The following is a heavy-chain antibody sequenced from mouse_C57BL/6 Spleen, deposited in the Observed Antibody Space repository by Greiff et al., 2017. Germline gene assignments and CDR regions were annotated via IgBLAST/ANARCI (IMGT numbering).Heavy chain of an antibody. D-gene: IGHD1-1*01. Sequence: QVQLQQSGPELVKPGASVKISCKASGYTFTDYYINWVKQRPGQGLEWIGWIFPGSGSTYYNEKFKGKATLTVDKSSSTAYMLLSSLTSEDSAVYFCARRAYGSSSYYCDYWGQGTTLTVSS. CDR1: GYTFTDYY. J-gene: IGHJ2*01. CDR2: IFPGSGST. V-gene: IGHV1-75*01. CDR3: ARRAYGSSSYYCDY.